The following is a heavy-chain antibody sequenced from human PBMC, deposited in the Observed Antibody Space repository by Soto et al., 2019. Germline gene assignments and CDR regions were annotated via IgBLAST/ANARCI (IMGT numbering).Heavy chain of an antibody. D-gene: IGHD2-15*01. CDR3: ARDHNFGFILYAMDV. J-gene: IGHJ6*02. V-gene: IGHV1-46*01. CDR1: GYTFTSYS. CDR2: INPSSGRT. Sequence: ASVKVSCKASGYTFTSYSMHWLRQSPGQGLEWMGIINPSSGRTSYAQNFQGRVTMTSDTSTSIVYMEMSSLKSEDTAVYYCARDHNFGFILYAMDVWGQGTTVTVSS.